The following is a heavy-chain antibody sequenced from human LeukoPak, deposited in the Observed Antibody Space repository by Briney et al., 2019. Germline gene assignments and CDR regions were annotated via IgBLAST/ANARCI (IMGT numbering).Heavy chain of an antibody. CDR3: AKSYGLPYYFDY. Sequence: PSETLSLTCTVSGGSISSGGYYWSWIRQHPGKGLEWIGYIYYSGSTYYNPSIKSRVTISVDTSKNQFSLKLSSVTAADTAVYYCAKSYGLPYYFDYWGQGTLVTVSS. CDR1: GGSISSGGYY. CDR2: IYYSGST. D-gene: IGHD3-10*01. J-gene: IGHJ4*02. V-gene: IGHV4-31*03.